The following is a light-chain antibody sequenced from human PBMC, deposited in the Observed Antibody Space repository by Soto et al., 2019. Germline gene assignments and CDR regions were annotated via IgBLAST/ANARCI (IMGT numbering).Light chain of an antibody. Sequence: MQLTQSPYSLSASVGERVALTGPASQGISNYLAWYQQKPGKVPKLLIYAASTLQSGVPSRFSGSGSGTDFTLTISSLQSEDFAVYYCQQYNNWPPITFGQGTRLEIK. CDR3: QQYNNWPPIT. J-gene: IGKJ5*01. V-gene: IGKV1-27*01. CDR2: AAS. CDR1: QGISNY.